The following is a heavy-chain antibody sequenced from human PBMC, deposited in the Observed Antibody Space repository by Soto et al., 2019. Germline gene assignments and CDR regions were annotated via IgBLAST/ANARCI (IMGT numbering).Heavy chain of an antibody. J-gene: IGHJ6*02. CDR2: IYYSGST. V-gene: IGHV4-31*03. CDR3: ARATSITMIVVVTGPNYGTDV. CDR1: GGSISSGGYY. Sequence: PSETLSLTCTVSGGSISSGGYYWSWIRQHPGKGLEWIGYIYYSGSTNYNPSLKSRVTISVDTSKNQFSLKLSSVTAADTAVYYCARATSITMIVVVTGPNYGTDVWGQGTTVTVSS. D-gene: IGHD3-22*01.